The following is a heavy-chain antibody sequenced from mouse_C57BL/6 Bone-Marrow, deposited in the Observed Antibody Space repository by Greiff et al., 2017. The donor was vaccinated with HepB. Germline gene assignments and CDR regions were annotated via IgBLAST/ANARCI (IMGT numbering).Heavy chain of an antibody. CDR1: GYTFTSYW. CDR2: IDPSDSYT. D-gene: IGHD2-2*01. CDR3: ARSTMVTGFAD. Sequence: QVQLQQPGAELVKPGASVKLSCKASGYTFTSYWMQWVKQRPGQGLEWIGEIDPSDSYTNYNQKFKGKATLTVDTSSSTAYMQLSSLTSEDSAVYYCARSTMVTGFADWGQGTLVTVSA. J-gene: IGHJ3*01. V-gene: IGHV1-50*01.